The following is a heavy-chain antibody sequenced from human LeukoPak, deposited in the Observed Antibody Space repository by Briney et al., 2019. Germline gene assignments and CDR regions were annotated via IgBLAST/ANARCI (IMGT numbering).Heavy chain of an antibody. J-gene: IGHJ4*02. CDR1: DGSINSYY. D-gene: IGHD3-22*01. CDR2: IDTTGST. V-gene: IGHV4-4*07. Sequence: SDTLSLTCTVSDGSINSYYWNWIRQPAGKGLEWIGRIDTTGSTNFNASLKSRVSISVDKSKSQFSLKQSSVTAADTAVYYCAGETYHYDSSGYFLDYWGQGTLVTVSS. CDR3: AGETYHYDSSGYFLDY.